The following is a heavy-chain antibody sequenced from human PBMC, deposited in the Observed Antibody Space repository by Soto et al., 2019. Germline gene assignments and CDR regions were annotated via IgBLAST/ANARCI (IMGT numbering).Heavy chain of an antibody. J-gene: IGHJ5*02. V-gene: IGHV4-39*01. CDR2: IYYSGST. CDR3: ARTSRREYCSGASCYNSWFDP. Sequence: PSETLSLTCTVSGGSISSSSYYWGWIRQPPGKGLEWIGSIYYSGSTYYNPSLKSRVTISVDTSKNQLSLQLSSVTAADTAVYYCARTSRREYCSGASCYNSWFDPWGQGTLVTVSS. CDR1: GGSISSSSYY. D-gene: IGHD2-15*01.